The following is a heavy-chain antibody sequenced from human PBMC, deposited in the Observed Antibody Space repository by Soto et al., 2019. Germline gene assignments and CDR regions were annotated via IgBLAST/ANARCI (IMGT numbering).Heavy chain of an antibody. J-gene: IGHJ4*02. Sequence: SETLSLTCTVSGGSVSSGSYYWSWIRQPPGKGLEWIGYIYYSGSTNYNPSLKSRVTISVDTSKNQFSLKLSSVTAADTAVYYCARDTRGYSYGYFDYWGQGTLVTVSS. D-gene: IGHD5-18*01. CDR1: GGSVSSGSYY. CDR2: IYYSGST. CDR3: ARDTRGYSYGYFDY. V-gene: IGHV4-61*01.